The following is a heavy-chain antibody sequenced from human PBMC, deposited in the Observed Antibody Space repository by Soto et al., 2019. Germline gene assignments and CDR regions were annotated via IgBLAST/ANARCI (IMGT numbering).Heavy chain of an antibody. CDR1: GFAFRSYA. V-gene: IGHV3-30*03. D-gene: IGHD4-4*01. J-gene: IGHJ6*02. CDR3: ARANTSNWYDYSRWMDV. Sequence: QVQVVESGGGVFQPGRSLRLSCAASGFAFRSYALHWVRQAPGKGLEWVAVISSDGVTIYHADSVKGRFTISRDNSKDTLCLQMDSLGAADTAAYYCARANTSNWYDYSRWMDVWGQGTMVTVSS. CDR2: ISSDGVTI.